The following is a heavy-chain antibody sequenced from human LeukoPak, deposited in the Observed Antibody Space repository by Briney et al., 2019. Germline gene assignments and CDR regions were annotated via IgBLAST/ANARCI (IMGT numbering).Heavy chain of an antibody. CDR2: IWYDGSNK. Sequence: GGSLRLSCAASGFTFSSYGMHWVRQAPGKGLEWVAVIWYDGSNKYYADSVKGRFTISRDNSKNTLYLQMNSLRAEDTAVYYCARGSNYYDSSGYYDYWGQGTLVTVSS. D-gene: IGHD3-22*01. CDR1: GFTFSSYG. V-gene: IGHV3-33*01. CDR3: ARGSNYYDSSGYYDY. J-gene: IGHJ4*02.